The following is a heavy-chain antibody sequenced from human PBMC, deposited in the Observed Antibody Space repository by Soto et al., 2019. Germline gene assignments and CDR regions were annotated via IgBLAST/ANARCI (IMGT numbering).Heavy chain of an antibody. D-gene: IGHD2-8*01. CDR1: GFTFSSYG. J-gene: IGHJ6*02. CDR3: AKSLRYCTNGVCYGSVYYYGMDV. CDR2: ISYDGSNK. V-gene: IGHV3-30*18. Sequence: GGSLRLSCAASGFTFSSYGMHWVRQAPGKGLEWVAVISYDGSNKYYADSVKGRFTISRDNSKNTLYLQMNSLRAEDTAVYYCAKSLRYCTNGVCYGSVYYYGMDVWGQGTTVTVSS.